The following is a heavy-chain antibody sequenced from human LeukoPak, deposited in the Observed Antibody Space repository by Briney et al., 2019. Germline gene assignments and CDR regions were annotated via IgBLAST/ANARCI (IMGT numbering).Heavy chain of an antibody. Sequence: PGGSLRLSCAASGFTFSSYAMSWVRQAPGKGLEWVSAISGSGGSTYYADSVKGRFTISRDNSKKTLYLQMDSLRAEDTAVYYCAKESEEALAGQGIDYWGQGTLVTVSS. J-gene: IGHJ4*02. CDR1: GFTFSSYA. CDR2: ISGSGGST. D-gene: IGHD6-13*01. CDR3: AKESEEALAGQGIDY. V-gene: IGHV3-23*01.